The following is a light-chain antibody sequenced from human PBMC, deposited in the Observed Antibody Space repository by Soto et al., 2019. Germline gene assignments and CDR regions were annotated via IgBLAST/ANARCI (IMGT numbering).Light chain of an antibody. CDR1: QTISTY. CDR3: QQYNNWPPIT. J-gene: IGKJ5*01. Sequence: DIQMTQSPSPLSASVGDRVTITCRASQTISTYLNWYQQKPGKAPKLLIYGASSLQSGVPSRFSGSGSGTEFTLTISSLQSEDFAVYYCQQYNNWPPITFGQGTRLEIK. V-gene: IGKV1-39*01. CDR2: GAS.